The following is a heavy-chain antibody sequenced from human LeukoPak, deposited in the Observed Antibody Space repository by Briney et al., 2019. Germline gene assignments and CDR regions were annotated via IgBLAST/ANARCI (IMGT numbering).Heavy chain of an antibody. CDR3: ASGGGAPGHLDP. Sequence: GASVKVSCKASGYTFTGYYMHWVRQAPGQGLEWMGWINPNSDGTNYAQKFQGRVTMTRDTSISTAYMELSRLRSDDTAVYYCASGGGAPGHLDPWGQGTLVTVSS. D-gene: IGHD2-21*01. J-gene: IGHJ5*02. CDR1: GYTFTGYY. CDR2: INPNSDGT. V-gene: IGHV1-2*02.